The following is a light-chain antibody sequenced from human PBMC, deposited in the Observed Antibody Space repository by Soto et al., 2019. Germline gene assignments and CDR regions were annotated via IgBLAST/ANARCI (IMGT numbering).Light chain of an antibody. Sequence: QAVVTQEPSFSVSLGGTVTLTCGSSSGSVSPTHYPSWYQQTPGQAPRTLIYSTNTRSSGVPDRFSGSILGNKAALTITGAQAEDECDYHCALYMGSGIAVFGGGTKLTVL. CDR3: ALYMGSGIAV. V-gene: IGLV8-61*01. CDR1: SGSVSPTHY. CDR2: STN. J-gene: IGLJ2*01.